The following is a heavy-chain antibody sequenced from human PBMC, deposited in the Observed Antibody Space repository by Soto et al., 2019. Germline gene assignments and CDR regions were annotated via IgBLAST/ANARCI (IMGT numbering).Heavy chain of an antibody. D-gene: IGHD3-22*01. CDR2: IDPSDSQT. Sequence: PGASLKISCKGSVYSFTGSWITWVRQKTRKGREWMGRIDPSDSQTYYSPSFRGHVTISVTKSITTVFLQWSSLRASDTAMYYCARQIYDSDTGPNFQYYFDSWGQGTPVTVSS. J-gene: IGHJ4*02. CDR3: ARQIYDSDTGPNFQYYFDS. V-gene: IGHV5-10-1*01. CDR1: VYSFTGSW.